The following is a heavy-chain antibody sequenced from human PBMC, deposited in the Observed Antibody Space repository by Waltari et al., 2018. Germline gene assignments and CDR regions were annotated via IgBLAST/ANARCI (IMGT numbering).Heavy chain of an antibody. CDR2: IIPSFGTA. Sequence: QVQLVQSGAEVKTPGSSVQVSCKASGGTFSSSAIRRVRQAPGQGLEWMGGIIPSFGTANYAQKFQGRVTITADESTSTAYMELSSLRSEDTAVYYCARDSSSLFDYWGQGTLVTVSS. CDR1: GGTFSSSA. D-gene: IGHD6-13*01. J-gene: IGHJ4*02. V-gene: IGHV1-69*01. CDR3: ARDSSSLFDY.